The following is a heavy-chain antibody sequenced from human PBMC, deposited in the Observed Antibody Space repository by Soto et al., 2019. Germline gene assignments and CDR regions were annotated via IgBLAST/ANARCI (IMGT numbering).Heavy chain of an antibody. Sequence: GGSLRLSCAASGFTFSSYAMHWVRQAPGKGLEWVAVISYDGNNKYYADSVKGRFTISRDNSKNTLYLQMNSLRAEDTALYYCARGIYSYGDFDYWGQGTLVTVSS. CDR3: ARGIYSYGDFDY. D-gene: IGHD5-18*01. CDR2: ISYDGNNK. V-gene: IGHV3-30-3*01. CDR1: GFTFSSYA. J-gene: IGHJ4*02.